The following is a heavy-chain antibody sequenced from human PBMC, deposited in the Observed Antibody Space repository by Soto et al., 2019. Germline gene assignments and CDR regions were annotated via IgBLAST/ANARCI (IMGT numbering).Heavy chain of an antibody. D-gene: IGHD6-13*01. Sequence: ASVKVSCKASGGTFSSYAISWVRQAPGQGLEWMGGIIPIFGTANYAQKFQGRVTITADESTSTAYMELSSLRSEDTAVYYCARTAAAGYYYYYGMDVWGQGTTVTVSS. J-gene: IGHJ6*02. CDR3: ARTAAAGYYYYYGMDV. CDR1: GGTFSSYA. V-gene: IGHV1-69*13. CDR2: IIPIFGTA.